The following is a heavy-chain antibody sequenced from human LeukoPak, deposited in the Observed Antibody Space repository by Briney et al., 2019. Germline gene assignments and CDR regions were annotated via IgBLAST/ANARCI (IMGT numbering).Heavy chain of an antibody. J-gene: IGHJ4*02. CDR3: AREDLYDTSGSADY. D-gene: IGHD3-22*01. CDR2: INTDGSST. V-gene: IGHV3-74*01. Sequence: GGSLRLSCAASGFTFSSYWMRWVRQAPGKGLVWVSRINTDGSSTSYADSVRGRFTISRDNGKNTLYLQMNSLRAEDTAVYYCAREDLYDTSGSADYWGQGTLVTVSS. CDR1: GFTFSSYW.